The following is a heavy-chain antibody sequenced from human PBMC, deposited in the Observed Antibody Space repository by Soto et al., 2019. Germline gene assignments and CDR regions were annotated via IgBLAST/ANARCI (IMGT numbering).Heavy chain of an antibody. CDR3: ATGPWLVPSHY. CDR2: IYYTGST. D-gene: IGHD6-19*01. CDR1: GDSITSFY. J-gene: IGHJ4*02. V-gene: IGHV4-59*01. Sequence: SDTLSLTFSVSGDSITSFYWNWIRRPPGKGLEWIGSIYYTGSTKYNPSLKSRVTISVDTSRSQFSLRMSSVTAADTAVYYCATGPWLVPSHYWGQRPLVTVYS.